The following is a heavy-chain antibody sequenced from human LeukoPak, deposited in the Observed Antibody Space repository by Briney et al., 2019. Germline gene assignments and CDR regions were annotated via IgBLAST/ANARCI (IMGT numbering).Heavy chain of an antibody. CDR2: IYYSGST. D-gene: IGHD3-16*02. CDR1: GGSISTSSYY. J-gene: IGHJ4*02. CDR3: ARYSLYDYVWGSYRQTFGFDY. Sequence: SETLSLTCTVSGGSISTSSYYWGWIRQPPGKGLEWIGSIYYSGSTYYNPSLTSRVTISVDTSKNQYSLKLSSVTAADTAVYYCARYSLYDYVWGSYRQTFGFDYWGQGTLVTVSS. V-gene: IGHV4-39*07.